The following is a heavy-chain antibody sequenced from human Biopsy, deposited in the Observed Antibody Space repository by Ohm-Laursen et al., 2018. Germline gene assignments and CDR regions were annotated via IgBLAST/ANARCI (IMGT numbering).Heavy chain of an antibody. Sequence: TQTFTLTCAFSGFSLTSRGEGVGWLRQPPGKAPEWLALIYWDDDKFYNPSLESRLTITKDTSKNQVLLIMTNMDPVDTATYFCVHRRMTPSEFDYWGQGTLVTVSS. CDR2: IYWDDDK. V-gene: IGHV2-5*02. CDR3: VHRRMTPSEFDY. J-gene: IGHJ4*02. CDR1: GFSLTSRGEG.